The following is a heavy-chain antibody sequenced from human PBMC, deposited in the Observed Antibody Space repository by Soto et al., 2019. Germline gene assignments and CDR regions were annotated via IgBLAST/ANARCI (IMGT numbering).Heavy chain of an antibody. J-gene: IGHJ6*03. V-gene: IGHV1-3*01. D-gene: IGHD3-10*01. CDR2: LNAGNGDT. CDR3: ARQGIPYNSGSGDYFYYYYNDMDV. Sequence: QAQLVQSGAEVKKPGASVKVSCKASGYTFTNYAVHWLRQAPGQALEWMGWLNAGNGDTKYSPTSQDRVTITRDTSASTAYMGLSSLRSEDTAVYYCARQGIPYNSGSGDYFYYYYNDMDVWGKGTTVTVSS. CDR1: GYTFTNYA.